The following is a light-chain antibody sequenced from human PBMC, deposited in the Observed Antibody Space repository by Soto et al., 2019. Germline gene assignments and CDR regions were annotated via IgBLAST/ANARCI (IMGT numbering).Light chain of an antibody. CDR2: DAS. Sequence: DLQMTQAPSSLSASVGDRVTITCRASQGISTYLVWYQQRQGRAPKLLIYDASSLLSGVPSRVSGSGSVTDFTLTISSRQPEDFATYYSQQTYRTPYPVGQGTKLQTK. J-gene: IGKJ2*01. V-gene: IGKV1-39*01. CDR3: QQTYRTPYP. CDR1: QGISTY.